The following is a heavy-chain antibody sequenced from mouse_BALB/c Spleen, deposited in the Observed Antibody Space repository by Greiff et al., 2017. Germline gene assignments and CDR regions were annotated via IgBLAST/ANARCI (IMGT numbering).Heavy chain of an antibody. CDR2: ISSGGGST. CDR3: ARGGLAWFAY. V-gene: IGHV5-6*01. CDR1: GFTFSSYG. D-gene: IGHD2-4*01. Sequence: EVHLVESGGDLVKPGGSLKLSCAASGFTFSSYGMSWVRQTPDKRLEWVATISSGGGSTYYPDTVKGRFTISRDNAKNTLYLQMSSLKSEDTAMYYCARGGLAWFAYWGQGTLVTVSA. J-gene: IGHJ3*01.